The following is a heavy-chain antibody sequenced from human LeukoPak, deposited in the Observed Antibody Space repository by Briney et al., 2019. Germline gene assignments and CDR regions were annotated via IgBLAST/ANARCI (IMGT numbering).Heavy chain of an antibody. V-gene: IGHV4-39*01. CDR1: GGSISSSSYY. Sequence: SETLSLTCTVSGGSISSSSYYWGWIRQPPGKGLEWIGSIYYSGSTYYNPSLKSRVTISVDTSKNQFSLKLSSVTAADTAVYYCAGLVVPAATGYFDYWGQGTLVTVSS. J-gene: IGHJ4*02. CDR2: IYYSGST. CDR3: AGLVVPAATGYFDY. D-gene: IGHD2-2*01.